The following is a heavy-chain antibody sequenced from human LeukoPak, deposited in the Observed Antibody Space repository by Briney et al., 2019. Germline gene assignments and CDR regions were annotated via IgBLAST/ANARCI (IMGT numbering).Heavy chain of an antibody. CDR1: GGSFSGYY. Sequence: PSETLSLTCAVYGGSFSGYYWSWIRQPPGKGLDWIGEINHSGSTNYNPSLKSRVTISVDTSKNQFSLKLSSVTAADTAVYYCARDQGLWFGELLYWFDPWGQGTLVTVSS. D-gene: IGHD3-10*01. CDR2: INHSGST. CDR3: ARDQGLWFGELLYWFDP. V-gene: IGHV4-34*01. J-gene: IGHJ5*02.